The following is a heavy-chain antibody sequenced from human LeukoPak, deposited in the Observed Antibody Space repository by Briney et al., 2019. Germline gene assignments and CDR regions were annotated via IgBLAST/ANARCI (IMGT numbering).Heavy chain of an antibody. CDR3: AKDRDDSSEFDY. D-gene: IGHD3-22*01. V-gene: IGHV3-23*01. CDR2: ISGSGGST. CDR1: GFTFSSYA. Sequence: GGSLRLSCAASGFTFSSYAMSWVRQAPGKGLEWVSAISGSGGSTYYADSVKGRFTISRDNSKNMLYLQMNGLRAEDTAVYYCAKDRDDSSEFDYWGQGTLVTVSS. J-gene: IGHJ4*02.